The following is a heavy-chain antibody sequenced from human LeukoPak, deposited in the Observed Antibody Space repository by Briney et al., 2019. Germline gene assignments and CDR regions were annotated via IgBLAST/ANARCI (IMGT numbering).Heavy chain of an antibody. CDR3: ARLLGYCSGGSCYPRWFAP. V-gene: IGHV4-59*08. CDR2: ISYSGST. J-gene: IGHJ5*02. Sequence: SETLSLTCTVSGGSISGYSWNWIRQPPGKGLEWIGYISYSGSTNYNPSLKSRVTMSLDTSKNHFSLKLTSVTAADTAVYYCARLLGYCSGGSCYPRWFAPWGQGTLVTVSS. CDR1: GGSISGYS. D-gene: IGHD2-15*01.